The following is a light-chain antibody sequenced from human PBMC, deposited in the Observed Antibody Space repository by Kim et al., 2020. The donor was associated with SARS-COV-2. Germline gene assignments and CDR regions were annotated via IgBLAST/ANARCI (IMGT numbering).Light chain of an antibody. CDR2: GNN. V-gene: IGLV1-40*01. CDR1: SSSIGAGYD. Sequence: QSVLTQPPSVSGAPGQRVTISCTGSSSSIGAGYDVHWYQQLPGTAPKLLIYGNNNRPSGVPDRFSGSKSGTSASLAITGLQAEDEADYYCQSYDSSLSGGVLFGGGTKLTVL. J-gene: IGLJ3*02. CDR3: QSYDSSLSGGVL.